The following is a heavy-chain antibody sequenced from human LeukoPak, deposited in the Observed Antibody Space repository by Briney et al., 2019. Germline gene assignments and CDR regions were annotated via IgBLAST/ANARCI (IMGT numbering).Heavy chain of an antibody. J-gene: IGHJ3*02. V-gene: IGHV1-46*01. D-gene: IGHD6-6*01. CDR1: GYTFTSYY. CDR2: INPSGGST. Sequence: ASVNLCCKASGYTFTSYYMPWVRQAPAQGLEWMGIINPSGGSTTYAQKFQGRFTMTRDISTSTVYMELSSLRSEDTAVYSCARGEYSSSRSAFDIWGQGTMVTVSS. CDR3: ARGEYSSSRSAFDI.